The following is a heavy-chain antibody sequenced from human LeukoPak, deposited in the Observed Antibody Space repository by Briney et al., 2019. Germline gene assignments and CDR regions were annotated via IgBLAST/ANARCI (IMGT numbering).Heavy chain of an antibody. J-gene: IGHJ4*02. CDR2: IIPIFGTA. CDR1: GGTFSSYA. D-gene: IGHD3-9*01. CDR3: ARDQGYYDILTGYYQRYYFDY. Sequence: GASVKVSCKASGGTFSSYAISWVRQAPGQGLEWMGGIIPIFGTANYAQKFQGRVTITAGKSTSTAYMELSSLRSEDTAVYYCARDQGYYDILTGYYQRYYFDYWGQGTLVTVSS. V-gene: IGHV1-69*06.